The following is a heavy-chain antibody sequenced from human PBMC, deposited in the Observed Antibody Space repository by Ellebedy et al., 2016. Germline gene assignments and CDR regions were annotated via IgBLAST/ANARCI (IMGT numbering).Heavy chain of an antibody. D-gene: IGHD6-19*01. J-gene: IGHJ4*02. CDR3: AHSSGWYAPFDY. CDR2: IYWDDDK. Sequence: SGPTLVXPTQTLTVTCTFSGFSLSTSGEGVGWIRQPPGKALEWLALIYWDDDKRFSPSLNSRLSINKGTSKNQVVLRMTNMDPVDTATYYCAHSSGWYAPFDYWGQGTLVTVSS. V-gene: IGHV2-5*02. CDR1: GFSLSTSGEG.